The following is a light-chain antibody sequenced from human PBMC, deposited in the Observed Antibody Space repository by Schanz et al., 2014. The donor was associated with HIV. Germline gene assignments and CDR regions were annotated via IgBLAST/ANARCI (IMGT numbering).Light chain of an antibody. J-gene: IGLJ3*02. CDR2: SNN. Sequence: QSVLAQPPSVSGAPGQRVTISCTGSSSNIGADYALHWSQLLPGTAPKLLIYSNNQRPSGVPDRFSGSKSGTSASLAISGLQSEDEADYYCAAWDDSLKGPVFGGGTKLTVL. V-gene: IGLV1-44*01. CDR1: SSNIGADYA. CDR3: AAWDDSLKGPV.